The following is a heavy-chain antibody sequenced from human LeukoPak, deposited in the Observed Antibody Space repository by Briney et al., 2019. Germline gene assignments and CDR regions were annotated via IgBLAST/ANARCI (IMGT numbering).Heavy chain of an antibody. Sequence: ASVKVSCKASGGTFSSYAISWVRQAPGQGLEWMGRIIPIFGIANYAQKFQGRVTITADKSTSTAYMELSSLRSEDTAVYYCASAVVPAAISRPVLQSPGWFDPWGQGTLVTVSS. J-gene: IGHJ5*02. V-gene: IGHV1-69*04. D-gene: IGHD2-2*01. CDR1: GGTFSSYA. CDR3: ASAVVPAAISRPVLQSPGWFDP. CDR2: IIPIFGIA.